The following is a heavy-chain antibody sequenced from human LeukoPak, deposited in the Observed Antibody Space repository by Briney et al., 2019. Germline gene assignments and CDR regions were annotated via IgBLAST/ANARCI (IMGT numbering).Heavy chain of an antibody. CDR3: ARSTTHPYYNYMDV. V-gene: IGHV3-74*01. Sequence: PGGSLRLSCAASGFTFSSYSTNWVRQAPGEGLVWVSRINSDGSTTTYADSVKGRFTISRDNAKNTLYLQMNSLRVEDTAVYYCARSTTHPYYNYMDVWGKGTTVTLSS. CDR2: INSDGSTT. J-gene: IGHJ6*03. CDR1: GFTFSSYS. D-gene: IGHD4-17*01.